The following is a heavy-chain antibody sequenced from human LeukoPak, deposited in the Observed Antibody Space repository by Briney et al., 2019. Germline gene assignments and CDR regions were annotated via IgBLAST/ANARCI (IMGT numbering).Heavy chain of an antibody. Sequence: GGSLRLSCAASGFNFSKYWMTWVRQAPGKGLEWVANIKQDGSEKYYVDSVRGRLTISRDNAKNALYLQMNSLRAEDTAVYYCARGLFVVVITTDYYGLDVWGQGTTVTVSS. CDR1: GFNFSKYW. D-gene: IGHD3-22*01. CDR2: IKQDGSEK. CDR3: ARGLFVVVITTDYYGLDV. J-gene: IGHJ6*02. V-gene: IGHV3-7*01.